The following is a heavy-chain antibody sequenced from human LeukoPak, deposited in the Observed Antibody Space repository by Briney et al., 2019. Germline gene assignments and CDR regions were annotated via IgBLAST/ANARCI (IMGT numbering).Heavy chain of an antibody. J-gene: IGHJ4*02. Sequence: NPSETLSLTCAVSGGSISSGGYSWSWIRQPPGKGLEWIGYIYYSGSTYYNPSLKSRVTISVDTSKNQFSLKLSSVTAADTAVYYCARRTGFGLLLWFGELFFDYWGQGTLVTVSS. V-gene: IGHV4-30-4*07. CDR2: IYYSGST. CDR1: GGSISSGGYS. D-gene: IGHD3-10*01. CDR3: ARRTGFGLLLWFGELFFDY.